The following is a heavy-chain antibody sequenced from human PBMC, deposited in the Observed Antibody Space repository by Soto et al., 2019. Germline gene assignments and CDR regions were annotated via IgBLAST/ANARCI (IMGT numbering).Heavy chain of an antibody. J-gene: IGHJ4*02. Sequence: GASVKVSCKASGGTFSSYAISWVRQAPGQGLEWMGIIIPSGGRTSYAQKFQGRVTMARDTSTSTAYMELSSLRSEDTAVYYCARDLGGWPDYWGQGTLVTVSS. CDR3: ARDLGGWPDY. V-gene: IGHV1-46*01. D-gene: IGHD2-15*01. CDR2: IIPSGGRT. CDR1: GGTFSSYA.